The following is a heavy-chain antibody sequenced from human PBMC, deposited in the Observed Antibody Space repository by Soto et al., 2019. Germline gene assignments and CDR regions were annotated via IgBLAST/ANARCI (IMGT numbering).Heavy chain of an antibody. J-gene: IGHJ4*02. D-gene: IGHD4-17*01. V-gene: IGHV3-30*18. Sequence: GGSLRLSCAASGFTFSNYGMHWVRQAPGKGLEWVAVISFDGSNKFYGDSVKGRFTISRDNSKNTLYLQMNSLRAEDTAVYYCAKAGAAGDYGRFDYWGQGTLVTVSS. CDR2: ISFDGSNK. CDR3: AKAGAAGDYGRFDY. CDR1: GFTFSNYG.